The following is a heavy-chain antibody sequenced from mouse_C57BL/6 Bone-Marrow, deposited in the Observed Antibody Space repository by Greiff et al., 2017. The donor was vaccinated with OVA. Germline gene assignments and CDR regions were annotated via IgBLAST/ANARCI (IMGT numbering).Heavy chain of an antibody. Sequence: VQLQQSGPELVKPGASVKIPCKASGYTFTDYNMDWVKQSHGKSLEWIGDINPNNGGTIYNQKFKGKATLTVDKSSSTAYMELRSLTSEDTAVYYCTPLNWDWFAYWGQGTLVTVSA. CDR1: GYTFTDYN. CDR3: TPLNWDWFAY. CDR2: INPNNGGT. V-gene: IGHV1-18*01. J-gene: IGHJ3*01. D-gene: IGHD4-1*01.